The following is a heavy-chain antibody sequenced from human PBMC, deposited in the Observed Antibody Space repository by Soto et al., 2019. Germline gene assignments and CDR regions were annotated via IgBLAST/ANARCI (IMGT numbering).Heavy chain of an antibody. J-gene: IGHJ5*02. Sequence: QAQLVESGGGVVQPGRSLRLSCAASGFIFSSYAMHWVRQAPGKGLEWVALISDDGSTKYYADSVKGRFTISRDTSRNTLYLQMNSLSAEDTAVYYCTRADVTVTLSVFDPWGQGTLVTVSS. V-gene: IGHV3-30-3*01. CDR3: TRADVTVTLSVFDP. CDR1: GFIFSSYA. CDR2: ISDDGSTK. D-gene: IGHD4-17*01.